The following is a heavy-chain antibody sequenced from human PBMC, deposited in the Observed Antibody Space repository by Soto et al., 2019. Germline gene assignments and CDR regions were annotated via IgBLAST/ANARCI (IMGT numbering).Heavy chain of an antibody. CDR1: GFTFSSYA. V-gene: IGHV3-30-3*01. CDR2: ISYDGSNK. J-gene: IGHJ4*02. D-gene: IGHD4-17*01. Sequence: GGSLRLSCAASGFTFSSYAMHWVRQAPGKGLEWVAVISYDGSNKYYADSVKGRFTISRDNSKNTLYLQMNSPRAEDTAVYYCARAVGMTTVTTSDYWGQGTLVTVSS. CDR3: ARAVGMTTVTTSDY.